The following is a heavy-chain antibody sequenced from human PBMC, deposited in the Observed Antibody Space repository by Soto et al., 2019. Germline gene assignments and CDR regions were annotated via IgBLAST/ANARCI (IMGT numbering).Heavy chain of an antibody. CDR3: ARQELELDWFDP. V-gene: IGHV4-4*02. J-gene: IGHJ5*02. D-gene: IGHD1-7*01. CDR2: IHHSGTT. Sequence: SETLSLTCTVSGGSVTSRNWWIWVRQPPGKGLEWIGAIHHSGTTDYNPSLKSRATISVDKSKNHFSLRLTSVTAADTALYYCARQELELDWFDPWGQGTLVTV. CDR1: GGSVTSRNW.